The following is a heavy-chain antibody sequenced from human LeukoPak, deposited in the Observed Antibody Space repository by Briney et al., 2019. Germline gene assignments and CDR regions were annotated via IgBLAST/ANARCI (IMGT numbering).Heavy chain of an antibody. CDR2: ISSTSSTI. V-gene: IGHV3-48*01. D-gene: IGHD3-22*01. CDR3: ARVSYDSIDY. J-gene: IGHJ4*02. CDR1: GFTFSSYS. Sequence: PGGSLRLSCAASGFTFSSYSINWVRQAPGKGLEWVSYISSTSSTIHYADSVKGRFTISRDNAKNSLHLQMNSLRADDTAVYYCARVSYDSIDYWGQGTLVTVSS.